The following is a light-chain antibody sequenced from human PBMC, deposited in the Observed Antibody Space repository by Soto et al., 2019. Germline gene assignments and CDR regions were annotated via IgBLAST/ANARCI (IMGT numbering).Light chain of an antibody. CDR3: QQSYGVPRIT. J-gene: IGKJ1*01. CDR2: FAS. V-gene: IGKV1-39*01. CDR1: QDIDTY. Sequence: DIQMTQSPSSLSAFVGDGVTITCRASQDIDTYVNWYQYKTGEAPKLLIYFASTLQTGVPDRFSGSGVGTDFTLTITNLQPEDVGFYYCQQSYGVPRITFGPGTKVNIK.